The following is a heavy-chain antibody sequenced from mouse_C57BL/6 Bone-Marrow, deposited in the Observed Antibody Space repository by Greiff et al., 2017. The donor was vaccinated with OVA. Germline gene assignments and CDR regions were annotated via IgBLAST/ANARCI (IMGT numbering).Heavy chain of an antibody. CDR3: ARPDLRSAMDY. CDR1: GYTFTSYW. J-gene: IGHJ4*01. Sequence: QVQLQQPGTELVKPGASVKLSCKASGYTFTSYWMHWVKQRPGQGLEWIGNINPSNGGTNYNEKFKSKATLTVDKSSSTAYMLLSSLTSEDSAVSYCARPDLRSAMDYWGQGTSVTVSS. V-gene: IGHV1-53*01. CDR2: INPSNGGT.